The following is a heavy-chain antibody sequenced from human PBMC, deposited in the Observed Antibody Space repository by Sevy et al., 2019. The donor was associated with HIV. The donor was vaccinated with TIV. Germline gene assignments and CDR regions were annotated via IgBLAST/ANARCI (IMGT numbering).Heavy chain of an antibody. CDR1: GGSISSGGYY. V-gene: IGHV4-31*03. CDR2: IYYTGST. D-gene: IGHD2-2*01. J-gene: IGHJ4*02. Sequence: SETLSLTCTVSGGSISSGGYYWSWIRQHPGKGLEWIGYIYYTGSTDRNPSLKSRVTISVDTSQNQFSLKVTSVTAADTAVYYCVRGSSRYDYWGQGTLVTVSS. CDR3: VRGSSRYDY.